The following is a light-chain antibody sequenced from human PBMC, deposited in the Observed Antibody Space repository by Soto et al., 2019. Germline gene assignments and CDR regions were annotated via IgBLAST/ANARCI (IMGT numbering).Light chain of an antibody. CDR2: NDY. CDR1: TSNVGSNL. Sequence: LAQPPSASGTPGQRVTISCSGSTSNVGSNLASWYQQLPGSAPKLLIYNDYERPSGVPDRFSGSKSGTSASLGISGIRSEDEAFYFCAVWDDSLSAVVFGGGTKLTVL. V-gene: IGLV1-47*02. J-gene: IGLJ2*01. CDR3: AVWDDSLSAVV.